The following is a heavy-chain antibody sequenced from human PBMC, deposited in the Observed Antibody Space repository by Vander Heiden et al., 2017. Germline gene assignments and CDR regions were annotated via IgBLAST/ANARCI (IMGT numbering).Heavy chain of an antibody. CDR2: ISGSGGST. CDR3: AKTPIVVVPAAIDY. V-gene: IGHV3-23*01. CDR1: AFTFSSYA. D-gene: IGHD2-2*01. Sequence: EVQLLESGGGLVQPGGSLRLSCAGFAFTFSSYAMSWVRQAPGKGLEWVSAISGSGGSTYYADSVKGRFTISRDNSKNTLYLQMNSLRAEDTAVYYCAKTPIVVVPAAIDYWGQGTLVTVSS. J-gene: IGHJ4*02.